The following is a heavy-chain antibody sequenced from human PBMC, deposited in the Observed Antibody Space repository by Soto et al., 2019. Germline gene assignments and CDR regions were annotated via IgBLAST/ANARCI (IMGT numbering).Heavy chain of an antibody. CDR1: GYTFTGYY. J-gene: IGHJ6*02. CDR2: INPNSGGT. V-gene: IGHV1-2*04. CDR3: ARAVEYSSSFLYYYGMDV. D-gene: IGHD6-6*01. Sequence: ASVKVSCKASGYTFTGYYLHWGRQPPGQGLEWMGWINPNSGGTNYAQKFQGWVTMTRDTSISTAYMELSRLRSDDTAVYYCARAVEYSSSFLYYYGMDVWGQGTTVTVSS.